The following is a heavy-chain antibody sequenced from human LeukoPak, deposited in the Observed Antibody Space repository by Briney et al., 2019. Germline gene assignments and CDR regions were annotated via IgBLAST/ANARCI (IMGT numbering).Heavy chain of an antibody. V-gene: IGHV3-30-3*01. CDR3: AREGHVGLVAGGDYFDY. Sequence: PGSSLRLSCAASGFTFRSYAMQGVLEAPGTGLGCGAVLSYDACSEYYADSVKGRSTIPRDSSMNTPNLHVNSLRAEDTAVYYSAREGHVGLVAGGDYFDYWGQGTLVTVSS. J-gene: IGHJ4*02. D-gene: IGHD6-19*01. CDR1: GFTFRSYA. CDR2: LSYDACSE.